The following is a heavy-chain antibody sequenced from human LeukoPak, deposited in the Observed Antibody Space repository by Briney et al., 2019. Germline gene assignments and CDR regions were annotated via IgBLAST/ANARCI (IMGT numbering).Heavy chain of an antibody. CDR3: VKDISDGDYVRYGHYNYGMDV. D-gene: IGHD4-17*01. V-gene: IGHV3-9*01. Sequence: PGGSLRLSCAASGFSFDDYAMHWVRQAPGKGLEWVSGISWNSGSIGYAGSVKGRFTISRDNAKKSLYLQMNSLRAEDTALYYCVKDISDGDYVRYGHYNYGMDVWGQGTTVTVSS. CDR1: GFSFDDYA. CDR2: ISWNSGSI. J-gene: IGHJ6*02.